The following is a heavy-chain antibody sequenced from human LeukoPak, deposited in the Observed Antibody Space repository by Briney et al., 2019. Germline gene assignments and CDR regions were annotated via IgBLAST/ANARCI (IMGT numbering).Heavy chain of an antibody. CDR2: LNEDGSKR. V-gene: IGHV3-7*03. CDR3: ARAVTSMDDY. J-gene: IGHJ4*02. D-gene: IGHD5-18*01. Sequence: GGSLRLSCAASEFSFSSYWLTWVRQAPGKGLEWVASLNEDGSKRSYVGSVKGRFTISRDNAQKSVYLQMNSLTAEDTAVYYCARAVTSMDDYWGQGTLVTVSS. CDR1: EFSFSSYW.